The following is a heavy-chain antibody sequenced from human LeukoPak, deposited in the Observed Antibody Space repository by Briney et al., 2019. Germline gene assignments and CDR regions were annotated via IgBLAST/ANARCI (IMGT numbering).Heavy chain of an antibody. J-gene: IGHJ4*02. CDR1: GGSISTYY. CDR3: ARALTTVTQYYFDY. V-gene: IGHV4-4*07. CDR2: IDSSGRT. D-gene: IGHD4-17*01. Sequence: SETLSLTCTVSGGSISTYYWAWIRQPAGKGLEWIGHIDSSGRTNYSPSLKSRVTMSVDKSKNQFSLKLSSVTAADTAVYYCARALTTVTQYYFDYWGQGTLVTVSS.